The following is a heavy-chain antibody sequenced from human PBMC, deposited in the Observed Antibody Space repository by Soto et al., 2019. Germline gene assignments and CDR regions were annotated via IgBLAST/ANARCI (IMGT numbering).Heavy chain of an antibody. CDR1: GYTFTSYA. J-gene: IGHJ6*01. D-gene: IGHD5-18*01. V-gene: IGHV1-18*01. Sequence: ASVKLSSKASGYTFTSYAISWVRQAPGQGLEWMGWISAYNGNTNYAQKLQGRVTMTTDTSTSTAYMELRSLRSDDTAVYYCARVGGYSYGYGYYYYGMDVWGQGTTVTVSS. CDR2: ISAYNGNT. CDR3: ARVGGYSYGYGYYYYGMDV.